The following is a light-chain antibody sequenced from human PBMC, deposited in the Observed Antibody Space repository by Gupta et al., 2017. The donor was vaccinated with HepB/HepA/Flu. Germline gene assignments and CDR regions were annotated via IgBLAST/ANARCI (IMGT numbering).Light chain of an antibody. V-gene: IGKV2-28*01. CDR1: RILLNSNGYNY. CDR3: MQDLKALLT. CDR2: WAS. J-gene: IGKJ4*01. Sequence: DIMMPQSPLSPPVIPGAPASISCSTSRILLNSNGYNYLDWYQQRPGQSPKLLIYWASSRASGVPDRFSGSGSGTDFTLTISRLEAEDVAVYYCMQDLKALLTFGGGTKVEIK.